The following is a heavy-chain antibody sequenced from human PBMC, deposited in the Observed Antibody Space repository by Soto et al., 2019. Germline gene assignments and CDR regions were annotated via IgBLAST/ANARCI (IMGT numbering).Heavy chain of an antibody. V-gene: IGHV6-1*01. Sequence: QVQLQQSGPGLVRPSQTLSLTCDIFGDSVSGGSIGWHWIRQSPSRGLEWLGVTYYRSKWYSDYALSVKSRITISPDTSRNQFSLQLNSVTPEDTAMYYCARSSYSAYDSWGQGTLVTVSS. J-gene: IGHJ4*02. D-gene: IGHD2-21*01. CDR1: GDSVSGGSIG. CDR3: ARSSYSAYDS. CDR2: TYYRSKWYS.